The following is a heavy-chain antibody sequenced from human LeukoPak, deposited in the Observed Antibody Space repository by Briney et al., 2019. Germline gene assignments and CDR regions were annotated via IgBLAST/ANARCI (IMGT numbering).Heavy chain of an antibody. V-gene: IGHV1-3*01. CDR2: INADNGNT. D-gene: IGHD1-26*01. J-gene: IGHJ3*02. CDR3: ARDLGARDVKGNAFDI. Sequence: ASVKVSCKASGYTFTNYAMHWVRQAPGQRLEWMGWINADNGNTKYSQKFQGRVTITRDTSASTAYMELSSLRSEDTAVYYCARDLGARDVKGNAFDIWGQGTMVTVSS. CDR1: GYTFTNYA.